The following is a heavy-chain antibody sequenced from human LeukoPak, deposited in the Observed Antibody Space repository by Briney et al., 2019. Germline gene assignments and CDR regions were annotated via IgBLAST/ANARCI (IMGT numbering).Heavy chain of an antibody. J-gene: IGHJ5*02. Sequence: ASVKVSCKASGYTFTSYDINWVRQATGQGLEWMGWMNPNSGNTGYAQKFQGRVTMTRDTSISTAYMELSRLRSDDTAVYYCARDGWGCSSTSCPPNWFDPWGQGTLVTVSS. V-gene: IGHV1-8*01. CDR3: ARDGWGCSSTSCPPNWFDP. D-gene: IGHD2-2*01. CDR2: MNPNSGNT. CDR1: GYTFTSYD.